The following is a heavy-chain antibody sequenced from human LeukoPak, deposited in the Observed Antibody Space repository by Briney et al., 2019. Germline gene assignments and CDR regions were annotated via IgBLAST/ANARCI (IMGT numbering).Heavy chain of an antibody. V-gene: IGHV4-39*07. D-gene: IGHD3-10*01. CDR2: INHSGST. CDR3: ARGRKDYYGSGSYYNLLIDY. CDR1: GGSISSGGYY. J-gene: IGHJ4*02. Sequence: SETLSLTCTVSGGSISSGGYYWSWIRQHPGKGLEWIGEINHSGSTNYNPSLKSRVTISVDTSKNQFSLKLSSVTAADTAVYYCARGRKDYYGSGSYYNLLIDYWGQGTLVTVSS.